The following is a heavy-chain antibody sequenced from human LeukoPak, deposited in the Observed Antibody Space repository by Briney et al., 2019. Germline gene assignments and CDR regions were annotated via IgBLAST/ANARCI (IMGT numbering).Heavy chain of an antibody. D-gene: IGHD1-26*01. V-gene: IGHV3-48*03. CDR2: ISDSGTIT. CDR3: AGGPQYGGSYVD. J-gene: IGHJ4*02. CDR1: GVTFTNYE. Sequence: GESLRLSCAASGVTFTNYEMAWVRQAPGMGLEWVSYISDSGTITKYVDAVKGRFTISRDNARNSVYLQMESLRVEDTALYYCAGGPQYGGSYVDWGQGTLVTVSS.